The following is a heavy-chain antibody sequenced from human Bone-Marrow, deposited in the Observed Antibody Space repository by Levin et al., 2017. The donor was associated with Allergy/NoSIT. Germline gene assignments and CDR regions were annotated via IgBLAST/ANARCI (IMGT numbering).Heavy chain of an antibody. CDR3: ARYCSISDCRSAFEY. Sequence: SETLSLTCTVSGGSVSGYFWSWIRQPPGKGLEWIGYIFSSGNTNYNPSLRGRLTMSVETSKNQFSLRLSSVTAADTAVYYCARYCSISDCRSAFEYWGQGTLVTVSS. D-gene: IGHD2-2*01. CDR1: GGSVSGYF. V-gene: IGHV4-59*02. J-gene: IGHJ4*02. CDR2: IFSSGNT.